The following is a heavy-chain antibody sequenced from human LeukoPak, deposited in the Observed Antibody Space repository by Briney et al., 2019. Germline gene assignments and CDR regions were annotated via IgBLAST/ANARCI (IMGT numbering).Heavy chain of an antibody. Sequence: ASVKVSCKAPGYTFTSYGISWVRQAPGQGLEWMGWISAYNGNTNYAQKLQGRVTMTTDTSTSTAYMELRSLRSDDTAVYYCATPSHYGYYDGSGCYPFDYWGQGTLVTVSS. CDR2: ISAYNGNT. V-gene: IGHV1-18*01. CDR3: ATPSHYGYYDGSGCYPFDY. D-gene: IGHD3-22*01. CDR1: GYTFTSYG. J-gene: IGHJ4*02.